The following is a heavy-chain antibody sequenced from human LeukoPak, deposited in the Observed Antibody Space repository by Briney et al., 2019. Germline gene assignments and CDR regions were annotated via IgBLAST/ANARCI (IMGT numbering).Heavy chain of an antibody. Sequence: GGSLRLSCAASGFTFSSYSMNWVRQAPGKGLEWVSSISSSSSYIYYADSVKGRFTISRDNAKNSLYLQMNSLRAEDTAVYYCARDPHRAIAAAGTGPDYWGQGTLGTVSS. D-gene: IGHD6-13*01. CDR3: ARDPHRAIAAAGTGPDY. V-gene: IGHV3-21*01. J-gene: IGHJ4*02. CDR1: GFTFSSYS. CDR2: ISSSSSYI.